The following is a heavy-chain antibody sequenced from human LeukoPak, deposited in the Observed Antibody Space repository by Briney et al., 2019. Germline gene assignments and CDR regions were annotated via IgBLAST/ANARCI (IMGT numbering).Heavy chain of an antibody. J-gene: IGHJ4*02. CDR1: GGSISSYY. Sequence: PSETLSLTCTVSGGSISSYYWSWIRQPPGKGLEWIGYIYYSGSTNYNPSLKSRVTISVDTSKNQFSLKLSSVTAADTAVYYCARERDGGNVDYWGQGTLVTVSS. D-gene: IGHD4-23*01. CDR3: ARERDGGNVDY. CDR2: IYYSGST. V-gene: IGHV4-59*01.